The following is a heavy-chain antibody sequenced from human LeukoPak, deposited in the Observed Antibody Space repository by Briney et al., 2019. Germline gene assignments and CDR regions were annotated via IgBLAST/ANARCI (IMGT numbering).Heavy chain of an antibody. D-gene: IGHD2-21*01. V-gene: IGHV3-7*01. Sequence: GGSLRLSCAASGFTLSHYWMSWVRLAPGKGLEWVAYIKQDGSEEYYVDSLTARFTISRDNAKNSLYLQMNSLRAEETAVYYCARDPRYYSDLYYFDYWGQGTLVTVSS. J-gene: IGHJ4*02. CDR2: IKQDGSEE. CDR3: ARDPRYYSDLYYFDY. CDR1: GFTLSHYW.